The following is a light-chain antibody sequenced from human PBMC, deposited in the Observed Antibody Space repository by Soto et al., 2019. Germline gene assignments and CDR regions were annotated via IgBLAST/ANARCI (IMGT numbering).Light chain of an antibody. CDR3: CSYAGSSTSWV. CDR2: EGS. CDR1: SSDGGRYNL. V-gene: IGLV2-23*01. J-gene: IGLJ3*02. Sequence: QSALTQPASVSGSPGQSITISCTGTSSDGGRYNLVSWYQQHPGKAPKLMIYEGSKWPSGVSNRFSGSKSGNTACLTISGLQSEDEADYYCCSYAGSSTSWVFGGGTKVTVL.